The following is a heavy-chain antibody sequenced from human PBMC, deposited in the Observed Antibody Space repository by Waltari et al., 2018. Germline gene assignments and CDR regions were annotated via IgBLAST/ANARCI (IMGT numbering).Heavy chain of an antibody. CDR3: ARQFYGDYRTYYYYGMDV. D-gene: IGHD4-17*01. CDR1: GGTFSSYA. Sequence: QVQLVQSGAEVKKPGSSVKVSCKASGGTFSSYAISWVRQAPGQGLEWMGGIIPIFGTANYAQKFQGRVTITTDESTSTAYMELSSLRSEDTAVYYCARQFYGDYRTYYYYGMDVWGQGTTVTVSS. V-gene: IGHV1-69*05. CDR2: IIPIFGTA. J-gene: IGHJ6*02.